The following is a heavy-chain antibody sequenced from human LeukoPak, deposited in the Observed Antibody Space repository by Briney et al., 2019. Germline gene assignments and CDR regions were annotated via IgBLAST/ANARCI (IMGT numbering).Heavy chain of an antibody. CDR1: GYTFTSYY. Sequence: ASVKVSCKASGYTFTSYYMHWVRQAPGQGLEWMGIINPSGGSTSYAQKFQGRVTMTRDVSTSTVYMELSSLRSEDTAVYYCARKYYYDSSGSAFDIWGQGTMVTVSS. V-gene: IGHV1-46*01. CDR2: INPSGGST. D-gene: IGHD3-22*01. J-gene: IGHJ3*02. CDR3: ARKYYYDSSGSAFDI.